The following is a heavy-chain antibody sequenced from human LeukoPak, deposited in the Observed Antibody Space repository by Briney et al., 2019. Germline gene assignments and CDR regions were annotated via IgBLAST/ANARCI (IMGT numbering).Heavy chain of an antibody. CDR1: GGSISSYY. Sequence: SETLSLTCNVSGGSISSYYWSWIRQPPGKGLEWIGYIYYSGSTNYNPSLKSRVTISVDTSKNQFSLKLSSVTAADTAVYYCARGAGGYSYGHWGQGTLVTVSS. CDR2: IYYSGST. D-gene: IGHD5-18*01. V-gene: IGHV4-59*01. J-gene: IGHJ4*02. CDR3: ARGAGGYSYGH.